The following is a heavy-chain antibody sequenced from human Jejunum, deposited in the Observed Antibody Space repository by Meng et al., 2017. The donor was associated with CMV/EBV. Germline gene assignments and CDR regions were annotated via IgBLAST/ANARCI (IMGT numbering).Heavy chain of an antibody. CDR1: YRFNTNA. J-gene: IGHJ5*02. Sequence: YRFNTNAIHWVRQATGQSLEGKGSINVGKGNTKYSKKFQDRRTITIDTSANTASLELSSLSSEDTAVYYCTRANSDYAITSTPFDPWGQGTLVTVSS. CDR3: TRANSDYAITSTPFDP. CDR2: INVGKGNT. V-gene: IGHV1-3*01. D-gene: IGHD3-16*01.